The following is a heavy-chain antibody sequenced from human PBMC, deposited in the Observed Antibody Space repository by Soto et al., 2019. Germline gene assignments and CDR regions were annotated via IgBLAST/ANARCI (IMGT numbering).Heavy chain of an antibody. CDR2: MNPINGAT. Sequence: ASVKVSCKASGYDFTAYDINWVRQASEQGLDWMGWMNPINGATGTARRFQGRVSLSRNTATGTAYLELTSLRSDDTAEYYCGRGPSPRAPAGGTPYYYAMDVWGQGTTVTVSS. D-gene: IGHD6-13*01. CDR1: GYDFTAYD. J-gene: IGHJ6*02. V-gene: IGHV1-8*02. CDR3: GRGPSPRAPAGGTPYYYAMDV.